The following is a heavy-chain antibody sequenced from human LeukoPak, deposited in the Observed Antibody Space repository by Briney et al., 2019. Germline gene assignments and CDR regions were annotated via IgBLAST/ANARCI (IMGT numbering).Heavy chain of an antibody. J-gene: IGHJ5*02. CDR3: ARTTVVTPGWFDP. CDR2: ISAYNGNT. V-gene: IGHV1-18*01. D-gene: IGHD4-23*01. Sequence: ASVKVSCKASGYTFSRYGLTWVRQAPGQGLEWMGWISAYNGNTNYAQNLQGRVTMTTDTSTSTAYMELRSLKSDDTAVYYCARTTVVTPGWFDPWGQGTLVTVSS. CDR1: GYTFSRYG.